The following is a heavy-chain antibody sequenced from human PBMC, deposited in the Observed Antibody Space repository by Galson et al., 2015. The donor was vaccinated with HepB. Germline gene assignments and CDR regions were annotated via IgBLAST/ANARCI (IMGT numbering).Heavy chain of an antibody. J-gene: IGHJ6*02. V-gene: IGHV1-69*10. CDR1: GDTFSSHF. Sequence: SVKVSCKASGDTFSSHFLNWVRQAPGQGLEWMGGIIPMVAKVNYAQRFKGRVTIAADKSTTTVYLEMSSLRSEGTAVYYCARGTSFNGVVEEASMDVWGQGTTVTVSS. CDR2: IIPMVAKV. D-gene: IGHD2/OR15-2a*01. CDR3: ARGTSFNGVVEEASMDV.